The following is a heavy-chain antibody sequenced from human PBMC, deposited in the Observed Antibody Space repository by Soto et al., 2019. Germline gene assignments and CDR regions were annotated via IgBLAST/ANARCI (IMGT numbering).Heavy chain of an antibody. CDR3: AKVATLKGRYAHTVRAASGIDY. J-gene: IGHJ4*02. CDR2: ISYDGSNK. Sequence: QVQLVESGVGVVQPGRSLRLSCAASGFTFSSYGMHWVRQAPAKGLEWGAVISYDGSNKYYAVSVKGRFTIYRDNSMISVYLQMTSLGAEDMAVYYCAKVATLKGRYAHTVRAASGIDYWGQGALVTVCS. D-gene: IGHD5-12*01. V-gene: IGHV3-30*18. CDR1: GFTFSSYG.